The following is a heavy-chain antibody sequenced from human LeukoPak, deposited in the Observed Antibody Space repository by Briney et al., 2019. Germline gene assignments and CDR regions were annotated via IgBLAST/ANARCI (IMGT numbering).Heavy chain of an antibody. CDR3: VREARGYHYTYFDY. V-gene: IGHV3-13*01. Sequence: GGSLRLSCTASGFTLGSHDMHWVRQSPGQGLEWVAAVSSGFHAFFADSVQGRFTVSREDARNSLYLQMNSLRAGDTAVYYCVREARGYHYTYFDYWGQGTLITVSS. J-gene: IGHJ4*02. D-gene: IGHD5-18*01. CDR1: GFTLGSHD. CDR2: VSSGFHA.